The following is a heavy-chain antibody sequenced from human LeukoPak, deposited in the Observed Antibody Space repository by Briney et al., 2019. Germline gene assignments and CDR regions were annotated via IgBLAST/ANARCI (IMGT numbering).Heavy chain of an antibody. CDR3: ARPVSGSSPVY. V-gene: IGHV5-51*01. Sequence: GECLKISCKGSGYSFTNYWIGWVRQMSGKGLEWMGIIYPGDSDTRYSPSFQGQVTISADKSISTAYLQWSSLKASDTAMYYCARPVSGSSPVYWGQGTLVTVSS. CDR2: IYPGDSDT. D-gene: IGHD1-26*01. J-gene: IGHJ4*02. CDR1: GYSFTNYW.